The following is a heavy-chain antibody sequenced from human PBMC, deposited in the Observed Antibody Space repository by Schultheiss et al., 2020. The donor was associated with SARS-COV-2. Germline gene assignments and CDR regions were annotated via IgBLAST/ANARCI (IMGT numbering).Heavy chain of an antibody. D-gene: IGHD4-11*01. J-gene: IGHJ5*02. V-gene: IGHV3-23*01. CDR3: AKDVTVTTWSWFDP. CDR2: ISGSGGST. Sequence: GGSLRLSCAASGFTFSNSDMNWVHQAPGKGLEWVSAISGSGGSTYYADSVKGRFTISRDNSKNTLYLQMNSLRAEDTAVYYCAKDVTVTTWSWFDPWGQGTLVTVSS. CDR1: GFTFSNSD.